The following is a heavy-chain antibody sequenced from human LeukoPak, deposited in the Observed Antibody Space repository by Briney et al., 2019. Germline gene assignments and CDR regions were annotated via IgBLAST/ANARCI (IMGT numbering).Heavy chain of an antibody. CDR1: GFTFSSYG. V-gene: IGHV3-30*03. D-gene: IGHD1-26*01. J-gene: IGHJ4*01. Sequence: GGSLRLSCAASGFTFSSYGMHWVRQAPGKGLEWVAVISYDGSNKYYADSVKGRFSISRDNAKNTLYLQMNSLRVEDTAVYFCARGSSARFIGPEYWGHGTLVTVSS. CDR2: ISYDGSNK. CDR3: ARGSSARFIGPEY.